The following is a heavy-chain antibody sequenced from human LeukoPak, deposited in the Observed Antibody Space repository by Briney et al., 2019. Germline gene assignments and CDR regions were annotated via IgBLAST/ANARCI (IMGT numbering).Heavy chain of an antibody. D-gene: IGHD2-15*01. V-gene: IGHV4-59*01. CDR1: GGSLRYYY. Sequence: SETLSLTCTVSGGSLRYYYWSWIRQSPGQGLEWIGYIYYNGSTNYNPSLKSRVTISVDMSKNQFSLKMSSVTAADTAVYYCARKGGLFDYWGQGRLVTVSS. CDR3: ARKGGLFDY. J-gene: IGHJ4*02. CDR2: IYYNGST.